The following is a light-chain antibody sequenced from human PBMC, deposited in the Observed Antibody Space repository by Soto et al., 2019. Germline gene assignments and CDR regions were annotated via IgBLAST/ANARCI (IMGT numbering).Light chain of an antibody. CDR2: GAS. V-gene: IGKV3-20*01. CDR3: QQYGSSPWT. Sequence: EIVMTQSPVTLSVSPEERATLSCPASQSVSSSYLAWYQQKPGQAHRLLIYGASSRATGIPDRFSGSGSRTDFTLTISRLEPEDFEVYYCQQYGSSPWTLGQGTKVDNK. J-gene: IGKJ1*01. CDR1: QSVSSSY.